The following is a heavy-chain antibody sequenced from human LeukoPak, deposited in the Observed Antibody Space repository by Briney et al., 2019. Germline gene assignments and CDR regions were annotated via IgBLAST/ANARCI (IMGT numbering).Heavy chain of an antibody. CDR2: IWYDGSNK. J-gene: IGHJ4*02. CDR3: AREGGYYGSGSYPPYYFDY. V-gene: IGHV3-33*01. Sequence: GGSLRLSCAASGFTFSSYGMHWVRQAPGKGLEWVAVIWYDGSNKYYADSVKGRFTISRDNSENTLYLQMNSLRAEDTAVYYCAREGGYYGSGSYPPYYFDYWGQGTLVTVSS. CDR1: GFTFSSYG. D-gene: IGHD3-10*01.